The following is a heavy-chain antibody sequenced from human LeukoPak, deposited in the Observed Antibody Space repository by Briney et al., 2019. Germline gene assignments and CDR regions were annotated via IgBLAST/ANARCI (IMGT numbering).Heavy chain of an antibody. V-gene: IGHV3-21*04. CDR2: ISSSSSYI. J-gene: IGHJ1*01. Sequence: GGSLRLSCAASGFRFNSYGMTWVRLAPGKGLEWVSSISSSSSYIYYADSMKGRFTISRDNAKNSLYLQMNSLRAEDTAVYYCAKDDDWGRYKHWGQGTLVTVSS. D-gene: IGHD3-16*01. CDR3: AKDDDWGRYKH. CDR1: GFRFNSYG.